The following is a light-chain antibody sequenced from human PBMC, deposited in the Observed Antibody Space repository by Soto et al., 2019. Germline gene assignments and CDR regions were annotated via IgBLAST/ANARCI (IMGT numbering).Light chain of an antibody. CDR3: CSYAGDLAL. Sequence: QSVRTQPRSVSGSPGQSVTISCTGTSSDVGGHDFVSWYQQHPGKAPKLMISDVSKRPSGVPDRFSGSKSGNTASLTISGLQAEDEADYYCCSYAGDLALFGGGTKVTVL. CDR2: DVS. J-gene: IGLJ2*01. V-gene: IGLV2-11*01. CDR1: SSDVGGHDF.